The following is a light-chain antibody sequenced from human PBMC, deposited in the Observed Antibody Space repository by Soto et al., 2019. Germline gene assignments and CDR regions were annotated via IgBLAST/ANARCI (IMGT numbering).Light chain of an antibody. CDR2: DVT. Sequence: QSALTQPRSVSGSPGPSVTISCTGTSSDVGGYDYVSWYQQHPGEAPKLIIYDVTERPSGVPDRFSGSKSGNTASLTISGLQAEDEADYHCCSYAGSYTLVIFGGGTKVTVL. V-gene: IGLV2-11*01. CDR1: SSDVGGYDY. J-gene: IGLJ2*01. CDR3: CSYAGSYTLVI.